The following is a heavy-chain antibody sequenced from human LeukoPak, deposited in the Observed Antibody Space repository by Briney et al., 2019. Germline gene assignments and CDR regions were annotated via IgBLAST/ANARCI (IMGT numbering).Heavy chain of an antibody. CDR1: EFTFSSYW. CDR3: ARYCGGDCYGMDV. J-gene: IGHJ6*02. V-gene: IGHV3-7*01. CDR2: IKQDGSEK. Sequence: RAGGSLRLSCTASEFTFSSYWMSWVRQAPGKGLEWVANIKQDGSEKDYVDSVKGRFTISRDNAKNSLYLQMNNLRAEDTAVYYCARYCGGDCYGMDVWGQGTTVTVS. D-gene: IGHD2-21*01.